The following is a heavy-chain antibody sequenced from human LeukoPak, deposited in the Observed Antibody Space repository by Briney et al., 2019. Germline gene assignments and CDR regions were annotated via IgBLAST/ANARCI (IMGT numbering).Heavy chain of an antibody. CDR2: ISAYNGNT. Sequence: ASVKVSCKASGYIFNSYSISWVRQAPGQGLEWMGWISAYNGNTNYAQNFQGRVTMTIDTSTSTVYMELRSLRSDDTAVYYCARGGGSYCSSTSCRRNWFDPWGQGALVTVSS. CDR1: GYIFNSYS. J-gene: IGHJ5*02. V-gene: IGHV1-18*01. D-gene: IGHD2-2*01. CDR3: ARGGGSYCSSTSCRRNWFDP.